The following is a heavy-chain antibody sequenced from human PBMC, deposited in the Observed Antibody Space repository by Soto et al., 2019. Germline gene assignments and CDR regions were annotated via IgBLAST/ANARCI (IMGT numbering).Heavy chain of an antibody. D-gene: IGHD4-17*01. Sequence: GGPLRLSCAASGFTVSNNYMSWVRQAPGKGLEWVSVIYSGGGTYYADSVKGRFTISRDNSKNTLYLQMNSLRAEDTAVYYCARYGDYLYYFDYWGQGTLVTVS. J-gene: IGHJ4*02. CDR1: GFTVSNNY. CDR3: ARYGDYLYYFDY. CDR2: IYSGGGT. V-gene: IGHV3-53*01.